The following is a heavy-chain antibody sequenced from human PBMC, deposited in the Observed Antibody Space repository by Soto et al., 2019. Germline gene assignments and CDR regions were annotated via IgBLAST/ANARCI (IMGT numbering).Heavy chain of an antibody. CDR1: GFTFSSYA. CDR3: AKDGGPQFSYFDY. D-gene: IGHD3-16*01. J-gene: IGHJ4*02. Sequence: PGGSLRLSCSASGFTFSSYAMSWVRQAPGKGLEWVSAISGSGGSTYYADSVKGRFTISRDNSKNTLYLQMNSLKAEDTAVYYCAKDGGPQFSYFDYWGQGSRVTVSS. CDR2: ISGSGGST. V-gene: IGHV3-23*01.